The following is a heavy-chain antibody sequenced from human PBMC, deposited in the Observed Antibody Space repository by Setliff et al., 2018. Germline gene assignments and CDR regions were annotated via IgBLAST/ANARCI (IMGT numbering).Heavy chain of an antibody. D-gene: IGHD3-10*01. V-gene: IGHV4-4*08. CDR2: IYTSGTT. J-gene: IGHJ4*02. CDR3: ARIAYGSGSYYFDY. Sequence: SETLSLTCNVSGGSISSYYWSWIRQPPGKGLEWIGYIYTSGTTKYNPSLKSRVTISIDTSKSQFSLNLSSVTAADTAVYYCARIAYGSGSYYFDYWGQGTLVTVS. CDR1: GGSISSYY.